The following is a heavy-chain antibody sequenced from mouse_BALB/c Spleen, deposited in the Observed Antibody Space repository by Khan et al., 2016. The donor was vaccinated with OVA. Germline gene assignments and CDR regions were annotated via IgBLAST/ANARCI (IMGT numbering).Heavy chain of an antibody. Sequence: EVELVESGGGLVQPGGSRKLSCAASGFTFSSFGMHWVRQAPEKGLEWVAFISSGSSTIYYADTVKGRFTISRDDPKNTRFLQMTSLRSEDTAMYYCARREGLYAMDYWGQGTSVTVSS. J-gene: IGHJ4*01. CDR1: GFTFSSFG. CDR3: ARREGLYAMDY. V-gene: IGHV5-17*02. CDR2: ISSGSSTI. D-gene: IGHD3-3*01.